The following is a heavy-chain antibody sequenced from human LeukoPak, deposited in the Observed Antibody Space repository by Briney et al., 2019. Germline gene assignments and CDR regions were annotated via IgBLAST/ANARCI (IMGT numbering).Heavy chain of an antibody. CDR1: GGTFSSYA. D-gene: IGHD3-3*01. J-gene: IGHJ6*03. CDR2: IIPIFGTA. V-gene: IGHV1-69*13. Sequence: SVKVSCKASGGTFSSYAISWVRQAPGQGLEWMGGIIPIFGTANYAQKFQGRVTITADESTSTAYMELSSLRSEDTAVYYCASGNDFWSGYPSNYYYYYMDVWGKGTTVTVSS. CDR3: ASGNDFWSGYPSNYYYYYMDV.